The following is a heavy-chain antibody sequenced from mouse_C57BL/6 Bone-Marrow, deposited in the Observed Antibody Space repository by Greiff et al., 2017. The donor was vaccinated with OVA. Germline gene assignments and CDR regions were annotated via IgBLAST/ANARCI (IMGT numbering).Heavy chain of an antibody. CDR1: GYAFSSYW. J-gene: IGHJ1*03. D-gene: IGHD1-1*01. Sequence: QVQLQQSGAELVKPGASVKISCKASGYAFSSYWMNWVKQRPGKGLEWIGQIYPGDGDTNYNGKFKGKATLTADKSSSTAYMQLNSLTSEDSAVYFCARGVYYGSSWRYFDVWGTGTTVTVSS. V-gene: IGHV1-80*01. CDR2: IYPGDGDT. CDR3: ARGVYYGSSWRYFDV.